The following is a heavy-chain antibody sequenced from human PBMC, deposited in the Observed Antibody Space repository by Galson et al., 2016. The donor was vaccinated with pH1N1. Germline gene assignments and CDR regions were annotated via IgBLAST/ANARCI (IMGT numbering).Heavy chain of an antibody. J-gene: IGHJ3*02. CDR3: VGSKGGAFDI. V-gene: IGHV1-46*01. Sequence: SVKVSCKASGYTFTLYYFHWVRQAPGQGLEWPGIIDPGSGGTNYNQKFQGRVTMTRDTSTNTFYVELSTLISEDTAMYYCVGSKGGAFDIWGQGTKVIVSS. CDR2: IDPGSGGT. CDR1: GYTFTLYY. D-gene: IGHD4-11*01.